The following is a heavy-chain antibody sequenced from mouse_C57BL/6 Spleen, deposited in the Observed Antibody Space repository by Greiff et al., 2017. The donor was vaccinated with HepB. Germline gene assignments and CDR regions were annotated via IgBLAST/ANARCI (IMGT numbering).Heavy chain of an antibody. V-gene: IGHV3-6*01. J-gene: IGHJ1*03. Sequence: EVKLMESGPGLVKPSQSLSLTCSVPGYSITSGYYWNWIRQFPGNKLEWMGYISYDGSNNYNPSLKNRISITRDTSKNQFFLKLNSVTTEDTATYYCARVTVVATRYFDVWGTGTTVTVSS. CDR3: ARVTVVATRYFDV. CDR1: GYSITSGYY. CDR2: ISYDGSN. D-gene: IGHD1-1*01.